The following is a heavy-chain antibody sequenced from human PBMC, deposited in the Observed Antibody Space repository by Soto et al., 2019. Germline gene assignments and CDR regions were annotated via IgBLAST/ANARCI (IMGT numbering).Heavy chain of an antibody. CDR3: ASTFMIKFRGVLFCFDY. CDR1: GGTFSSYA. D-gene: IGHD3-16*01. Sequence: SVKVSCKAAGGTFSSYAISWVRQAPGQGLEWMGGIIPIFGTANYAQKFQGRVTITADESTSTAYMELSSLRSEDTAVYYCASTFMIKFRGVLFCFDYCGQVTLVTLSS. CDR2: IIPIFGTA. V-gene: IGHV1-69*13. J-gene: IGHJ4*02.